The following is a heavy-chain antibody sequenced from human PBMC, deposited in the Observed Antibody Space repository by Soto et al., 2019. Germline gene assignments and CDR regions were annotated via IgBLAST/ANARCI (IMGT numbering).Heavy chain of an antibody. CDR2: ISSSSSYI. CDR1: GFTFSSYS. V-gene: IGHV3-21*01. CDR3: ARDGGSSWDEGYYYGMDV. D-gene: IGHD6-13*01. Sequence: PGGSLRLSCAASGFTFSSYSMNWVRQAPGKGLEWVSSISSSSSYIYYADSVKGRFTISRDNAKNSLYPQMNSLRAEDTAVYYCARDGGSSWDEGYYYGMDVWGQGTTVTVSS. J-gene: IGHJ6*02.